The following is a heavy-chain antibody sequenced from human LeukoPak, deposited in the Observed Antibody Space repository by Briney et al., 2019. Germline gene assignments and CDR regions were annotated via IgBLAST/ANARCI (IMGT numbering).Heavy chain of an antibody. Sequence: ASVKVSCKASGYTFTSYGISWVRQAPGQGLEWMGWISAYNGNTNYAQKLQGRVTMTTDTSTSTAYMELRSLRSDDTAVYYCARDIVVVPAAISGRYYYYYYMDVLGKGTTVTVSS. CDR3: ARDIVVVPAAISGRYYYYYYMDV. CDR2: ISAYNGNT. CDR1: GYTFTSYG. V-gene: IGHV1-18*01. J-gene: IGHJ6*03. D-gene: IGHD2-2*02.